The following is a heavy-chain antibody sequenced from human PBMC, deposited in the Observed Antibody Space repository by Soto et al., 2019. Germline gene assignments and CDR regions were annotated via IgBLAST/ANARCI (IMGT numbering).Heavy chain of an antibody. Sequence: QLQLQESGPGLVKPSETLSLTCTVSGGSISSSSYYWGWIRQPPGKGLEWIGSIYYSGSTYYNPSLKSRVTISVDTSKNQFSLKLSSVTAADTAVYYCARHRPIYDYVWGSFGAFDIWGQGTMVTVSS. CDR2: IYYSGST. J-gene: IGHJ3*02. CDR3: ARHRPIYDYVWGSFGAFDI. V-gene: IGHV4-39*01. CDR1: GGSISSSSYY. D-gene: IGHD3-16*01.